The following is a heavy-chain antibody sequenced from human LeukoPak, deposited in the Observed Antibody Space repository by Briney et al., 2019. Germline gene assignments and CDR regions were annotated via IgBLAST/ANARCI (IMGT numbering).Heavy chain of an antibody. CDR2: ISAYNGNT. J-gene: IGHJ4*02. Sequence: GASVKVSCKASGYTFTSYGISWVRQAPGQGLEWMGWISAYNGNTNYAQKLQGRVTMTTDTSTSTAYMELRSLRSDDTAVYYCATTVSGIVATPRDFDYWGQGTLVTVSS. D-gene: IGHD5-12*01. CDR1: GYTFTSYG. CDR3: ATTVSGIVATPRDFDY. V-gene: IGHV1-18*01.